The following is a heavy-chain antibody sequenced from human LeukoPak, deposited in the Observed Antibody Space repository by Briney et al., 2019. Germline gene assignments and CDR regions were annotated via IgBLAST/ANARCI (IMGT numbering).Heavy chain of an antibody. V-gene: IGHV3-23*01. CDR1: GFTFSSYA. D-gene: IGHD4-17*01. CDR3: AKRFQPYGDYSDYFDY. Sequence: PGGSLRLSCAASGFTFSSYAMSWVRQAPEKGLEWVSAISGSGGSTYYADSVKGRFTISRDNSKITLYLQMNSLRAEDTAVYYCAKRFQPYGDYSDYFDYWGQGTLVTVSS. J-gene: IGHJ4*02. CDR2: ISGSGGST.